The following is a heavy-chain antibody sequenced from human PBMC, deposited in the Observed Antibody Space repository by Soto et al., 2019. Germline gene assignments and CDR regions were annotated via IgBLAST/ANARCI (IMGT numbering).Heavy chain of an antibody. CDR1: GYTFTGYY. D-gene: IGHD6-13*01. J-gene: IGHJ5*02. Sequence: QVQLVQSGAEVKKPGASVKVSCKASGYTFTGYYMHWVRQAPGQGLEWMGWINPNSGGTNYAQKFQGRVTMTRDTSISTAYMELSRLRSDDTAVYYCARFIAAADHLGVNWFDPWGQGTLVTVSS. V-gene: IGHV1-2*02. CDR3: ARFIAAADHLGVNWFDP. CDR2: INPNSGGT.